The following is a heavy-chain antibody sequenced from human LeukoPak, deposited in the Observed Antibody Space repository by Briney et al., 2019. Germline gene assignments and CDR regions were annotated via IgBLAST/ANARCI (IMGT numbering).Heavy chain of an antibody. D-gene: IGHD3-3*01. CDR2: IYYSGST. CDR1: GGSISSSSYY. J-gene: IGHJ5*02. V-gene: IGHV4-39*01. Sequence: PSETLSLTCTVSGGSISSSSYYWGWIRQPPGKGLEWIGTIYYSGSTYYNPSLKSRVTISVDTSRNQFSLKLTSVTAAETALYYCARIERITIFGAAKHNWFDPWGQGTLVTVSS. CDR3: ARIERITIFGAAKHNWFDP.